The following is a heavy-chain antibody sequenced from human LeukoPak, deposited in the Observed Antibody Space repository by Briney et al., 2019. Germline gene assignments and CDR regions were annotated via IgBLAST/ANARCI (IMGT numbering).Heavy chain of an antibody. CDR1: GYSISSGYY. D-gene: IGHD7-27*01. Sequence: SETLSLTCTVSGYSISSGYYWGWIRQPPGKGLEWIGSIYHSGRTFYNPSLKSRVTISVDTSKNQFSLRLNSVTAADTAVYYCARALGQGFDYWGQGILVPVSS. CDR3: ARALGQGFDY. J-gene: IGHJ4*02. CDR2: IYHSGRT. V-gene: IGHV4-38-2*02.